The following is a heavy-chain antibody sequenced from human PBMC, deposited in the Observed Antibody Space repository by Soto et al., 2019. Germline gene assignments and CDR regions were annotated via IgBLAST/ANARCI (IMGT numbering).Heavy chain of an antibody. CDR1: GYSFTSYW. J-gene: IGHJ4*02. V-gene: IGHV5-51*01. CDR2: IYPGDSNT. D-gene: IGHD3-10*01. Sequence: GESLKISCKGSGYSFTSYWIGWVRQMPGKGLEWMGIIYPGDSNTRYNPSFQGQVSFSVDNSISTAYLQWKSLRASDTAMYYCARHLRARGVQREGPLDSWGQGTLVTVSS. CDR3: ARHLRARGVQREGPLDS.